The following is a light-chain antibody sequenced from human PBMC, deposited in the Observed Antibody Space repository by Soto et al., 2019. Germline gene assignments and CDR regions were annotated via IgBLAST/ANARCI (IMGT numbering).Light chain of an antibody. Sequence: DIVMTQSPDSLAVSLGERATINCKSSQSVLYSPNNKNSFAWYQQKPGQPPKLFIYWASIRESGVPDRFSGSGSGTDFTLTISSLQAADVAVYYCQQYYRTPPTFGQGTKVEIK. J-gene: IGKJ1*01. CDR2: WAS. CDR1: QSVLYSPNNKNS. CDR3: QQYYRTPPT. V-gene: IGKV4-1*01.